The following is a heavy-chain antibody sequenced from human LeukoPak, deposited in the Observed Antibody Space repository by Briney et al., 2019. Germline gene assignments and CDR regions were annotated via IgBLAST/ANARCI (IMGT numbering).Heavy chain of an antibody. J-gene: IGHJ4*02. CDR3: ARGVSYYDILTGYRFDY. CDR1: GGSISSSSYY. CDR2: IYYSGST. Sequence: SETLSLTCTVSGGSISSSSYYWGWIRQPPGKGLEWIGSIYYSGSTYYNPSLKSRVTISVDTSKNQFSLKLSSVTAADTAVYYCARGVSYYDILTGYRFDYWGQGTLVTVSP. V-gene: IGHV4-39*07. D-gene: IGHD3-9*01.